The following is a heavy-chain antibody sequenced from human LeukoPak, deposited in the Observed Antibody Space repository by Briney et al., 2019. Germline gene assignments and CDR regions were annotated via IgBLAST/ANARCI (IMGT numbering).Heavy chain of an antibody. V-gene: IGHV3-30*18. CDR2: ISYDGSNK. D-gene: IGHD3-3*01. J-gene: IGHJ5*02. CDR1: GFTFSSYG. CDR3: AKDYYDFWSGYLDP. Sequence: GGSLRLSCAASGFTFSSYGMHWVRQAPGKGLEWVAVISYDGSNKYYADSVKGRFTISRDNSKNTLYLQMNSLRAEDTAVYYCAKDYYDFWSGYLDPWGQGTLVTVSS.